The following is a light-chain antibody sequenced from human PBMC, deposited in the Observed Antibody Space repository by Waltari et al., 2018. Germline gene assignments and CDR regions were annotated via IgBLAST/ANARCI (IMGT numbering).Light chain of an antibody. V-gene: IGKV3-20*01. J-gene: IGKJ1*01. CDR3: QQYDGSPHT. CDR2: ASS. CDR1: QSVSSTY. Sequence: EIVLTQSPGTLSMSQGEGATLSCRASQSVSSTYIAWYQQRPGQAPRLLIYASSSRATVIPDRFSGRGSATDFTLTISRLEPEDFAVYYCQQYDGSPHTFGQGTKVEMK.